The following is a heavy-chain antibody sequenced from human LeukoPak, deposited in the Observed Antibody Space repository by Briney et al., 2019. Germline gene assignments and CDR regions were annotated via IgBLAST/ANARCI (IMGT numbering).Heavy chain of an antibody. CDR2: ILYDGSNE. Sequence: PGGSLRLSCAASGLTLSNFAVHWVRQTPGKGLEWLAVILYDGSNEYYADSVKGRFTISRDNSKNVVYLQMNSLSAEDTAIYRCASWAGEKQLIFLFDHWGLGTLVTVSS. D-gene: IGHD3/OR15-3a*01. CDR3: ASWAGEKQLIFLFDH. J-gene: IGHJ4*02. CDR1: GLTLSNFA. V-gene: IGHV3-30*04.